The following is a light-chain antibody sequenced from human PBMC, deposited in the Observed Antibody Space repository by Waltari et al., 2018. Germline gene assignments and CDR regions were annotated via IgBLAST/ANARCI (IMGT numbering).Light chain of an antibody. V-gene: IGLV1-40*01. J-gene: IGLJ2*01. CDR3: QSYDTSLSGGVV. CDR1: SSNIGAGHD. Sequence: QSVLTQPPSVFGAPGQRVTISCTGTSSNIGAGHDLHWYQFFPGTVPKLLLYGNHNRPSGVPDRFSGSKSGTSASLAITGLQAEDEADYYCQSYDTSLSGGVVFGGGTKVTVL. CDR2: GNH.